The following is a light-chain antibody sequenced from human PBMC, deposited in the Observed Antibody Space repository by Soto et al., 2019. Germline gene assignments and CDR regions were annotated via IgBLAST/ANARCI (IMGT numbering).Light chain of an antibody. J-gene: IGKJ4*01. V-gene: IGKV3-20*01. CDR1: QSVGRNF. CDR3: HQYVASPLT. CDR2: GAY. Sequence: EILLTQSPGTLSLSPGESATLSCRASQSVGRNFLAWYQQKPGRAPRLLIHGAYYRATGVPDRFSGSGSETDFTLTISRLEPEDFALYYCHQYVASPLTFGGGTKVEI.